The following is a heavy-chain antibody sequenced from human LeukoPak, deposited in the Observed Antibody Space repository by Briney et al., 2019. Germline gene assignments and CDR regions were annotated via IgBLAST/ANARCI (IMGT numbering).Heavy chain of an antibody. CDR3: AKVWSVLTPFDY. Sequence: GGSLRLSCAASGFTLNNYWMGWVRQAPGRGLEWVANINQDGSEKYYVDSVKGRFTISRDNAKNSLYLQMNSLRAEDTAVYYYAKVWSVLTPFDYWGQGTLVTVSS. D-gene: IGHD3-3*01. CDR2: INQDGSEK. V-gene: IGHV3-7*03. J-gene: IGHJ4*02. CDR1: GFTLNNYW.